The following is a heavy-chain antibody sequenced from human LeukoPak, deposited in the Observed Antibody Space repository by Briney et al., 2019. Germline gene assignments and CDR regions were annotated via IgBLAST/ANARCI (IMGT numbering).Heavy chain of an antibody. V-gene: IGHV3-52*01. D-gene: IGHD3-22*01. CDR1: GFTFGSSW. J-gene: IGHJ4*02. Sequence: XGSLRLSCAASGFTFGSSWMHWVCQAPEKGLEWVADIKCDGSEKYYVDSVKGRLTISRDNAKNSLYLQVNSLRAEDMTVYYCVRGEAITMIVVVITINYWGQGTLVTLSS. CDR3: VRGEAITMIVVVITINY. CDR2: IKCDGSEK.